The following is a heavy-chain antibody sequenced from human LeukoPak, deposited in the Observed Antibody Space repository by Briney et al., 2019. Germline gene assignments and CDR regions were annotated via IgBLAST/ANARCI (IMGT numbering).Heavy chain of an antibody. CDR3: ARTPNYYYSGSVGYFDY. J-gene: IGHJ4*02. D-gene: IGHD3-22*01. Sequence: SETLSLTCTVSGYSISSGYYWGWIRQPPGKGLEWIGSVYHNVDTYYNPSLESRVTISIDTSKNQFSLKLSSVTAADTAVYYCARTPNYYYSGSVGYFDYWGQGTLVTVSS. CDR2: VYHNVDT. CDR1: GYSISSGYY. V-gene: IGHV4-38-2*02.